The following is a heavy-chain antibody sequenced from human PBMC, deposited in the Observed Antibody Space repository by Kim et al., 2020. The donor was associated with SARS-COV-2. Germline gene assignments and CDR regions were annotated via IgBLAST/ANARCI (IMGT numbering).Heavy chain of an antibody. Sequence: YYEDSVKGRFTISRDNAKNSLYLQMNSLRAGDTAVYYCARDVVGYSYGSDVWGQGTTVTVSS. CDR3: ARDVVGYSYGSDV. J-gene: IGHJ6*02. V-gene: IGHV3-7*03. D-gene: IGHD5-18*01.